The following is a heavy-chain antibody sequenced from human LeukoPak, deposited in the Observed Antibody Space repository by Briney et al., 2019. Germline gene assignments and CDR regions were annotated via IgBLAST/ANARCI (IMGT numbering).Heavy chain of an antibody. CDR2: VADSGTT. CDR1: GGSISSSSYY. D-gene: IGHD2-21*01. CDR3: ATHIVTTYVRAPDAFDI. Sequence: SETLSLTCTVSGGSISSSSYYWGWIRQPPGRGLEWIGYVADSGTTNYNPSLERRVSISLDTSKNQFSPRLRSVTAADTAMYYCATHIVTTYVRAPDAFDIWGQGTMVTVSS. J-gene: IGHJ3*02. V-gene: IGHV4-61*05.